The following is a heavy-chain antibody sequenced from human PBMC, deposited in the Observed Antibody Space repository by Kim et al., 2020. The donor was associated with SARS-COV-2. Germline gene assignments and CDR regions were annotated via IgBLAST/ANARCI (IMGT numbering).Heavy chain of an antibody. V-gene: IGHV1-58*01. D-gene: IGHD6-19*01. CDR1: GFTFTSSA. CDR3: AAAGSSGWGAPFDY. Sequence: SVKVSCKASGFTFTSSAVQWVRQARGQRLEWIGWIVVGSGNTNYAQKFQERVTITRDMSTSTAYMELSSLRSEDTAVYYCAAAGSSGWGAPFDYWGQGTLVTVSS. J-gene: IGHJ4*02. CDR2: IVVGSGNT.